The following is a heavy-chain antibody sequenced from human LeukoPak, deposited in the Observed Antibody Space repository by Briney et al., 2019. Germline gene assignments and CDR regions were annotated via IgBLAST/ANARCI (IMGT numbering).Heavy chain of an antibody. J-gene: IGHJ1*01. CDR2: VDPEDGER. Sequence: ASVKVSCKTSGFTFTDFFMHWAQQVPGKGLEWMGRVDPEDGERIYAQKLQGRVTMTTDTSTSTAYMELRSLRSDDTAVYYCARVKADSSGYYWYFQHWGQGTLVTVSS. CDR3: ARVKADSSGYYWYFQH. D-gene: IGHD3-22*01. V-gene: IGHV1-69-2*01. CDR1: GFTFTDFF.